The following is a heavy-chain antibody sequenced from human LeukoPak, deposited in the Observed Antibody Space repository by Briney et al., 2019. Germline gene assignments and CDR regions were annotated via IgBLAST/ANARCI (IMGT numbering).Heavy chain of an antibody. D-gene: IGHD2-2*01. CDR2: ITMNSVR. J-gene: IGHJ4*02. CDR3: TRGRYQMLGPHDY. Sequence: GGSLRLSCSASGFSLSDYGMSWVRQAPGKGLEWASYITMNSVRFYADSVKGRFTISRDNDKNSVYLQMNSLRDEDTAVYYCTRGRYQMLGPHDYWGQGSLVTVSS. V-gene: IGHV3-48*02. CDR1: GFSLSDYG.